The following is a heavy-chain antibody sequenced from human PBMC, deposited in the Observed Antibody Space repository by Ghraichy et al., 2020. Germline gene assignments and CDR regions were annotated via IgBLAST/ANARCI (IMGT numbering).Heavy chain of an antibody. V-gene: IGHV4-38-2*01. Sequence: SETLSLTCAVSGYSISSAYYWGWIRQSPGKGLEWIGSLNHGDRGDSYYNPSLKSRVMISVDTSRKQVSLRLAFVTAADTAVYYLATFGRGYKYWYSDIWGRGTLVTVS. J-gene: IGHJ2*01. CDR1: GYSISSAYY. CDR2: LNHGDRGDS. CDR3: ATFGRGYKYWYSDI. D-gene: IGHD3-16*01.